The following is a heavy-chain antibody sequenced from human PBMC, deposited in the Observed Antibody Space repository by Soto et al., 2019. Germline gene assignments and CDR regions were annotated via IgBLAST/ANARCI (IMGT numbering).Heavy chain of an antibody. CDR1: GCSFGDYC. CDR3: ARGRTYRRTGHYRRDVFDH. D-gene: IGHD7-27*01. V-gene: IGHV4-34*01. J-gene: IGHJ5*02. Sequence: XETLSLPCAVDGCSFGDYCWSWVRQPPGKGLAWIGDINPSGSTNYNPSLKGRVTLSIDTSRNQFSLELNSVTAADTAVYFCARGRTYRRTGHYRRDVFDHWGQGPLVTVSS. CDR2: INPSGST.